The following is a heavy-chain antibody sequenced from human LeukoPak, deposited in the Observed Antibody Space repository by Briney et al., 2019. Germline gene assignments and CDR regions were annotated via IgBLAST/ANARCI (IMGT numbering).Heavy chain of an antibody. Sequence: GGSLRLSCAASGFTFSSYWMSWVRQAPGKGLEWVAVISYDGSNKYYADSVKGRFTISRDNSKNTLHLQMNSLRAEDTAVYYCARVYEGATPYFDYWGQGTLVTVSS. CDR1: GFTFSSYW. CDR2: ISYDGSNK. V-gene: IGHV3-30*03. D-gene: IGHD1-26*01. J-gene: IGHJ4*02. CDR3: ARVYEGATPYFDY.